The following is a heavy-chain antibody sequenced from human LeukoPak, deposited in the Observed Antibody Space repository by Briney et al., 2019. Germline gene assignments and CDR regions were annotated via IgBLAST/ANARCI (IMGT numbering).Heavy chain of an antibody. J-gene: IGHJ4*02. CDR1: GFTFSSYA. Sequence: GRSLRLSCAASGFTFSSYAMHWVRQAPGKGLEWVSAISGSGGSTYYADSVKGRFTISRDNSKNTLYLQMNSLRAEDTAVYYCAKERRDYYDSSGYYLIAMDYWGQGTLVTVSS. D-gene: IGHD3-22*01. CDR2: ISGSGGST. CDR3: AKERRDYYDSSGYYLIAMDY. V-gene: IGHV3-23*01.